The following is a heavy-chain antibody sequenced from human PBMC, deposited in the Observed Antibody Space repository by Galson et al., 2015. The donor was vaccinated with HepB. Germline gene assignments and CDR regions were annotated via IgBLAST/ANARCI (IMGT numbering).Heavy chain of an antibody. CDR2: ISYDGSNK. CDR3: ARDPRRVGDDAFDI. V-gene: IGHV3-30*04. J-gene: IGHJ3*02. CDR1: GFTFSSYA. Sequence: SLRLSCAASGFTFSSYAMHWVRQAPGKGLEWVAVISYDGSNKYYADSVKGRFTISRDNSKNTLYLQMNSLRAEDTAGYYCARDPRRVGDDAFDIWGQGTMVTVSS. D-gene: IGHD2-15*01.